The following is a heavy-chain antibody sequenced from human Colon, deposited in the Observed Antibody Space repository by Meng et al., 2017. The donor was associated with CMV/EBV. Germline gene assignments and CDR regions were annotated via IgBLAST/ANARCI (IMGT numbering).Heavy chain of an antibody. V-gene: IGHV3-48*03. Sequence: GGSLRLSCAASGFIFSVFEMYWVRQAPGKGLEWVSSISGSGATIHYADSVKGRFTISRDNAKNSLYLQMNSLRAEDAAVYYCALILVATSTSYPTWFDPWGQGTLVTVSS. D-gene: IGHD1-1*01. CDR1: GFIFSVFE. CDR3: ALILVATSTSYPTWFDP. CDR2: ISGSGATI. J-gene: IGHJ5*02.